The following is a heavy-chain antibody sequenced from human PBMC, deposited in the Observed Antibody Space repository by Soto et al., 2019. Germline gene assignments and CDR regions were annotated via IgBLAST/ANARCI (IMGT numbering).Heavy chain of an antibody. J-gene: IGHJ4*02. D-gene: IGHD6-13*01. V-gene: IGHV3-21*01. CDR2: ISSSSSYI. CDR3: ARQRSIAAAFDY. CDR1: GFTFSSYS. Sequence: LRLSCAASGFTFSSYSMNWVRQAPGKGLEWVSSISSSSSYIYYADSVKGRFTISRDNAKNSLYLQMNSLRAEDTAVYYCARQRSIAAAFDYWGQGTLVTVSS.